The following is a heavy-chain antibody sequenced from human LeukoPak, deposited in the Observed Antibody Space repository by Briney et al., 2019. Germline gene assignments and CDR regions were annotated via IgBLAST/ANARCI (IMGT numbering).Heavy chain of an antibody. CDR2: IYYSGST. CDR3: ARDIGYCSSTSCYPNAFDI. V-gene: IGHV4-39*07. Sequence: SETLSLTCTVSGGSISSSSYYWGWIRQPPGKGLEWIGSIYYSGSTYYNPSLKSRVTISVDTSKNQFSLKLSSVTAADTAVYYCARDIGYCSSTSCYPNAFDIWGQGTMVTVSS. CDR1: GGSISSSSYY. D-gene: IGHD2-2*01. J-gene: IGHJ3*02.